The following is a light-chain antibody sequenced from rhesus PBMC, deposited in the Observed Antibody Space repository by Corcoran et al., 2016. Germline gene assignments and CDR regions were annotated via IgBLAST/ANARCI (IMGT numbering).Light chain of an antibody. Sequence: SYELTQPPSVSVSPGQTAKITCSGDVLAKSYAHWYQQKPGQAPVLVIYKDSERPSGIPERFSGSSSGTTVTLTISGAQAEDEADDYCYSGDDNNYIFGAGTRLTVL. CDR1: VLAKSY. CDR2: KDS. V-gene: IGLV3S16*01. CDR3: YSGDDNNYI. J-gene: IGLJ1*01.